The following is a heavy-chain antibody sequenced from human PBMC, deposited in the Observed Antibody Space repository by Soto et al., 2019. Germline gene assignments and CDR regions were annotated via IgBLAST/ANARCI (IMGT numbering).Heavy chain of an antibody. D-gene: IGHD2-2*01. CDR3: AGEFSDAHINYFDF. J-gene: IGHJ4*02. CDR1: GGSISLERFY. V-gene: IGHV4-61*01. CDR2: VFHTGTT. Sequence: QVQLLQSDPGLMKPSETLSLTCTVSGGSISLERFYWTWVRQAPGNGLEWIGSVFHTGTTQYNLSLGCRATISVDMSRYQFSLELRSLTDADTAVSFCAGEFSDAHINYFDFWGQGILVPVTS.